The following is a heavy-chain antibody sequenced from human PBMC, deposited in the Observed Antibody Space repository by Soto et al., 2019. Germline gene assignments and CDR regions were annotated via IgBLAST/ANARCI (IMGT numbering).Heavy chain of an antibody. V-gene: IGHV4-34*01. CDR3: ARERPLYYYGSGDYPRYYYMDG. J-gene: IGHJ6*03. CDR1: GGSFSGYY. Sequence: QVQLQQWGAGLLKPSETLSLTCAVYGGSFSGYYWSWIRQPPGKGLEWIGEINHSGSTNYNPSLKSRVTISVETSKDQFSLKLSSVTAADTAVYYCARERPLYYYGSGDYPRYYYMDGWGKGTTVTVSS. D-gene: IGHD3-10*01. CDR2: INHSGST.